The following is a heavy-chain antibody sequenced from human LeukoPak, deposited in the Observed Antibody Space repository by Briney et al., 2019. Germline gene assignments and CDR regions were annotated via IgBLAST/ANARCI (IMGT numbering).Heavy chain of an antibody. CDR2: VKHPGGT. J-gene: IGHJ6*02. CDR1: GGSFSDYY. Sequence: SETLSLTCAVYGGSFSDYYWTWIRQPPGEGLEWIGEVKHPGGTNYNPSLVGRGATLVDTSKNQFSLRLTSVTAADTSVFYCARGRGYSSGWGHYYYSLDVWGQGTAVTVSS. CDR3: ARGRGYSSGWGHYYYSLDV. V-gene: IGHV4-34*01. D-gene: IGHD6-19*01.